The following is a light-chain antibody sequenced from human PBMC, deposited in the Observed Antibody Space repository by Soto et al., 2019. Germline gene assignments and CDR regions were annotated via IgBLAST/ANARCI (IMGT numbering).Light chain of an antibody. CDR3: QEYNNWSYT. J-gene: IGKJ2*01. V-gene: IGKV3-15*01. CDR1: QSISSN. CDR2: GAS. Sequence: EIVMTQSPATLSVSPVERATLSCRASQSISSNLAWYQQKPGQAPRLVIYGASTRATGIPARFSGSGSGTDFTLTISGLQSEDFAVYFCQEYNNWSYTFGQGTKVDIK.